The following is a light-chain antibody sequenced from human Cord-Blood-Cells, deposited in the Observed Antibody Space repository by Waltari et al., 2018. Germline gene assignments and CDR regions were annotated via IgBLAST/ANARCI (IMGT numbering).Light chain of an antibody. CDR2: DDS. V-gene: IGLV2-14*01. J-gene: IGLJ1*01. Sequence: QSALTQPASVTGSPGQSITISFTGTRSTVGGYNYFSWYQQQPGKALKLMIYDDSKQPSVLSNRFSDSKSSNTTALTISVPQAEDESDYYCSSYTSSSTNYVFGTGTKVTVL. CDR1: RSTVGGYNY. CDR3: SSYTSSSTNYV.